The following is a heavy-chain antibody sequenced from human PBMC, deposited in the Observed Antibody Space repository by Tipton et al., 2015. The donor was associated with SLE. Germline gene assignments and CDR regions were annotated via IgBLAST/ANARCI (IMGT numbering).Heavy chain of an antibody. CDR2: IGTGGGT. V-gene: IGHV3-66*04. CDR1: GFTVSSSY. D-gene: IGHD2-15*01. Sequence: SLRLSCAASGFTVSSSYMTWVRQAPGKGLEWVSFIGTGGGTYYADSVKGRFTISRDNSKNTLDLQMNSLRAEDTAMYYCTKLYCAGSSCCGLCGMDVWGRGTVVTVSS. CDR3: TKLYCAGSSCCGLCGMDV. J-gene: IGHJ6*02.